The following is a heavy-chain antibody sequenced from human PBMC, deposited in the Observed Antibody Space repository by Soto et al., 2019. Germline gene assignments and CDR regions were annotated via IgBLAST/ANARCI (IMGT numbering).Heavy chain of an antibody. CDR1: GYPFTHYG. D-gene: IGHD3-10*01. Sequence: QVQLVQSGAEVKKPGASVKVSCKSSGYPFTHYGITWVRQAPGQGLEWMGWISPYNGNTNYGQTFQGRVTLTTDTSTSTVYMELRSLRSADTAVYYCARDQSCDRSYYYGIDVWGQGTTVTVSS. CDR3: ARDQSCDRSYYYGIDV. V-gene: IGHV1-18*01. J-gene: IGHJ6*02. CDR2: ISPYNGNT.